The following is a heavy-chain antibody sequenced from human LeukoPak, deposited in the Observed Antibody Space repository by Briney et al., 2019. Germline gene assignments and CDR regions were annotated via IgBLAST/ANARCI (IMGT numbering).Heavy chain of an antibody. J-gene: IGHJ5*02. CDR2: INHSGST. Sequence: SETLSLTCAVYGGSFSGYYWSWIRQPPGKGLEWIGEINHSGSTNYNPSLRSRVTISVDTSKNQFSLKLSSVTAADTAVYYCARFRITMIVRPYNWFDPWGQGTLVTVSS. D-gene: IGHD3-22*01. CDR3: ARFRITMIVRPYNWFDP. V-gene: IGHV4-34*01. CDR1: GGSFSGYY.